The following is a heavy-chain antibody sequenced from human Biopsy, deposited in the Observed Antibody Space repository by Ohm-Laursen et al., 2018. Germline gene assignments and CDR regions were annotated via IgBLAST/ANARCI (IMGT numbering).Heavy chain of an antibody. D-gene: IGHD3-10*01. CDR3: ASGDIGGIGLDV. CDR1: GDTFTTSA. CDR2: IIPILGTV. Sequence: GASVKVSCKASGDTFTTSAISWVRQVPGQGLDWMGRIIPILGTVDYGQNFQGRVTIRADTSTTFLELTSLRYDDTVVYYCASGDIGGIGLDVWGLGTTVTVSS. J-gene: IGHJ6*02. V-gene: IGHV1-69*04.